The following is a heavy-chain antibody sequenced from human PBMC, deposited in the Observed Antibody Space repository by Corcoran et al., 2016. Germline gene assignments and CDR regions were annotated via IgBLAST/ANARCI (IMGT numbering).Heavy chain of an antibody. J-gene: IGHJ6*02. CDR1: GFTFSNAW. CDR3: TTLAAASPGGVGYGMDV. Sequence: EVQLVESGGGLVKPGGSLRLSCAASGFTFSNAWMNWVRQAPGKGLEWVGRIKSNTDGGTTDYAAPVKGRFTISRDDSKNTLYLKMNSLKTEDTAVYYCTTLAAASPGGVGYGMDVWGQGTTFTVSS. D-gene: IGHD6-13*01. CDR2: IKSNTDGGTT. V-gene: IGHV3-15*07.